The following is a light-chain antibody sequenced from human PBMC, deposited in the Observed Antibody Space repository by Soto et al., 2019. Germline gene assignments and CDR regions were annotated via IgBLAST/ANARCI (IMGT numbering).Light chain of an antibody. CDR3: QQYGSSPLT. CDR1: QSFRSSY. Sequence: EIVLTQSPCTLALSPGETATLSCRASQSFRSSYLAWYQQKPGQAPRLLIYGASSRATGSPDRFSGSGSGTDFTLTISRLEPEDFAVYYCQQYGSSPLTFGGGTKVEIK. CDR2: GAS. V-gene: IGKV3-20*01. J-gene: IGKJ4*01.